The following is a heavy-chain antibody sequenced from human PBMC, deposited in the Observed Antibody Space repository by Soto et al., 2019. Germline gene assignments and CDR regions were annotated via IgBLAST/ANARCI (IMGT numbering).Heavy chain of an antibody. CDR1: GASVSSCDYY. V-gene: IGHV4-61*08. CDR2: IYYSGST. Sequence: SETLSLTCTVSGASVSSCDYYWIWIRQPPGRGLEWIGHIYYSGSTNSNPSLRSRVTVSVDTSKNQFSLRLSSVTAADTAVYYCARIPVDTYMIYWSDPWGHGTQVTVSS. D-gene: IGHD5-18*01. J-gene: IGHJ5*02. CDR3: ARIPVDTYMIYWSDP.